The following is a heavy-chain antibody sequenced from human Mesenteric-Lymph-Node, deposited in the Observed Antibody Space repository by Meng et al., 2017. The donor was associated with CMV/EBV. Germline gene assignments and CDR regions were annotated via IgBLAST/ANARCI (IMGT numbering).Heavy chain of an antibody. CDR2: ISGSGGST. CDR3: ARDIEGGYDIPGMDV. Sequence: GESLKISCEASGFSFSSYAMSWVRQAPGKGLEWVSGISGSGGSTYYADSDSVKGRFTISRDNSKNTMYLQMNSLRAEDTAVYYCARDIEGGYDIPGMDVWGQGTTVTVSS. D-gene: IGHD5-12*01. V-gene: IGHV3-23*01. CDR1: GFSFSSYA. J-gene: IGHJ6*02.